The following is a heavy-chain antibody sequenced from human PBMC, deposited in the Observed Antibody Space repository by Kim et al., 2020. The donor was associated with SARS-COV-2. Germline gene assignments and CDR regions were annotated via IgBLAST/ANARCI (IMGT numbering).Heavy chain of an antibody. CDR3: AGSTIGDAMYFYFYAMDV. V-gene: IGHV1-18*01. CDR2: ISAHTGNT. Sequence: ASVKVSCKASGDPLRNYGISWVRQAPGQGLEWMAWISAHTGNTDYAQKFQGRVRMTTDTPRSIAYMELTSLRFDDTAVYYCAGSTIGDAMYFYFYAMDVWGQGTTVTVSS. D-gene: IGHD2-8*01. J-gene: IGHJ6*02. CDR1: GDPLRNYG.